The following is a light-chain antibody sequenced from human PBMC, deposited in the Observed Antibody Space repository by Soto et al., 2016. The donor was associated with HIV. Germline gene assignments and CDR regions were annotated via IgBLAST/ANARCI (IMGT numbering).Light chain of an antibody. CDR3: LQSVXHLWT. J-gene: IGKJ1*01. CDR2: EVS. Sequence: DIVMTQTPLSLSVTPGQPASISCKSSQSLVFGDGKTYLYWVLQKPGQSPQLLMYEVSNRFSGVPDRFSGSGSGTDFTLKISRVEAEDVGVYYCLQSVXHLWTFGKGPRWKSN. CDR1: QSLVFGDGKTY. V-gene: IGKV2D-29*02.